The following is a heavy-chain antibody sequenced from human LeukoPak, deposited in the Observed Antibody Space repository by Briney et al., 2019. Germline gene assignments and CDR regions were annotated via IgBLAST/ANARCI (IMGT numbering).Heavy chain of an antibody. CDR2: IIAIFGTA. Sequence: GSSVKVSCKASGGTFSSYAISWVRQAPGQGLEWMGRIIAIFGTANYAQKFQGRVTITTDESTSTAYMELSSLRSEDTAVYYCATEGGQSLAPMISHAYFDYWGQGTLVTVSS. J-gene: IGHJ4*02. CDR1: GGTFSSYA. CDR3: ATEGGQSLAPMISHAYFDY. V-gene: IGHV1-69*05. D-gene: IGHD6-19*01.